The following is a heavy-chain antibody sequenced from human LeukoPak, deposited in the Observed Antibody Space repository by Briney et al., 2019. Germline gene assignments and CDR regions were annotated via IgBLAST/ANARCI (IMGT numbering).Heavy chain of an antibody. J-gene: IGHJ5*02. D-gene: IGHD6-6*01. Sequence: GASVKVSCKAFGYTFTSYGITWVRQAPGQGLEWMGWINTYNGDTNYAQKLQGRVTMTTDTSTGTAYMELRSLRSDDTAVYYCARWRGFTGSSDENWFDPWGQGTLITVSS. CDR1: GYTFTSYG. CDR3: ARWRGFTGSSDENWFDP. CDR2: INTYNGDT. V-gene: IGHV1-18*01.